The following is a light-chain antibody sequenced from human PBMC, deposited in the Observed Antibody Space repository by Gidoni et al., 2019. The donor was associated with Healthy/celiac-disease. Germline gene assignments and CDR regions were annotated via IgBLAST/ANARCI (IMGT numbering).Light chain of an antibody. CDR3: QQRSNWIT. J-gene: IGKJ5*01. V-gene: IGKV3-11*01. CDR2: DAS. Sequence: EIVFTHSPATLSLSPGERATLSCRASQSVSSYLAWYQHKPGQAPRILIYDASNRATGIPARFSGSGSGTDFNLSISSLEPEDFAVYYCQQRSNWITFGQGTRLEIK. CDR1: QSVSSY.